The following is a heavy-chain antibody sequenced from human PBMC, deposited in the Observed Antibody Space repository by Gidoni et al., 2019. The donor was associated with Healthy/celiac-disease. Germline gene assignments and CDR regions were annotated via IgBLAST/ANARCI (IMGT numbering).Heavy chain of an antibody. CDR2: IKSKTDGGTT. J-gene: IGHJ4*02. Sequence: PGKGLEWVGRIKSKTDGGTTDYAAPVKGRFTISRDDSKNTLYLQMNSLKSADTAVYYCTTELSDGTLVRADYWGQGTLVTVSS. D-gene: IGHD1-1*01. V-gene: IGHV3-15*01. CDR3: TTELSDGTLVRADY.